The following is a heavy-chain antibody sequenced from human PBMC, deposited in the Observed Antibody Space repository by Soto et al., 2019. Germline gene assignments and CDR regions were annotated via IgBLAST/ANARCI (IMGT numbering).Heavy chain of an antibody. CDR3: ANRYYSSWYFEY. D-gene: IGHD6-13*01. V-gene: IGHV3-23*01. J-gene: IGHJ4*02. Sequence: EVQLLESGGGLVQPGGSLRLSCAASGFTFSNFAMTWVRQAPGKGLEWVSAIVGNGGDTFYPDSVKGRFTISRDNSKNTLYLQMNSLRAEDTAVYYCANRYYSSWYFEYWGQGILVTVSS. CDR2: IVGNGGDT. CDR1: GFTFSNFA.